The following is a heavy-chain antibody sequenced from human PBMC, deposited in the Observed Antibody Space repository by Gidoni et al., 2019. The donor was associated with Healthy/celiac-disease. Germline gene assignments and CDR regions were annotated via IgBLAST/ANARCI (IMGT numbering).Heavy chain of an antibody. CDR1: GFTFSSYS. D-gene: IGHD3-10*01. V-gene: IGHV3-21*01. CDR3: ARWFGEDYYFDY. J-gene: IGHJ4*02. CDR2: ISSSSSYI. Sequence: EVQLVESGGGLVKPGGSLRLSCAASGFTFSSYSMNWVRQAPGKGLEWVSSISSSSSYIYYADSVKGRFTISRDNAKNSLYLQMNSLRAEDTAVYYCARWFGEDYYFDYWGQGTLVTVSS.